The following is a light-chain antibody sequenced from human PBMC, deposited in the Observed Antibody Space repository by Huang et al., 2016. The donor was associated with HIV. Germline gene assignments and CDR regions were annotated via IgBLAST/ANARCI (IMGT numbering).Light chain of an antibody. CDR2: GAS. J-gene: IGKJ1*01. Sequence: DIQMTQSPSSLSASLGDRVTITCLASQPINRHLNWYQQKPGKAPKLLIYGASSLQSGAPSRFSGSGSGKDFTLTISSLQPDDFAVYYCQQSYTTPWTFGQGAKVEIK. CDR1: QPINRH. CDR3: QQSYTTPWT. V-gene: IGKV1-39*01.